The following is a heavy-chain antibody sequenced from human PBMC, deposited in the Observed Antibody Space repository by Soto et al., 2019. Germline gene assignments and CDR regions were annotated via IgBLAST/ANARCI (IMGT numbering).Heavy chain of an antibody. Sequence: QVQLVQSGAEVKKPGASVKVSCKASGYTFTSYDINWVRQATGQGLEWMGWMNPNSGNTGYAQKFQGRVTMPRNTSINTAYMGLSSLRSDDTAVYYCASALIGYCRRGSCYDYGDYLLYYFDYWGQGPLVAVSS. V-gene: IGHV1-8*01. J-gene: IGHJ4*02. D-gene: IGHD2-15*01. CDR2: MNPNSGNT. CDR3: ASALIGYCRRGSCYDYGDYLLYYFDY. CDR1: GYTFTSYD.